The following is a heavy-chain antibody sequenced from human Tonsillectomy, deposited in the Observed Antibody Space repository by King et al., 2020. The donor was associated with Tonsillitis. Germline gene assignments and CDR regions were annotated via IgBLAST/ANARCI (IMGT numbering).Heavy chain of an antibody. CDR2: INSYGSSI. Sequence: VQLVESGGGLVQPGGSLRLSCAGPGFTFSDYWMHWVRPAPGKGLGWVSGINSYGSSIIYADSVKGRITITRDIAKNTLYLQMNGLRAEDTAVYYCARVTTGAFDIWGQGTMVTVSS. D-gene: IGHD4-17*01. CDR1: GFTFSDYW. J-gene: IGHJ3*02. V-gene: IGHV3-74*01. CDR3: ARVTTGAFDI.